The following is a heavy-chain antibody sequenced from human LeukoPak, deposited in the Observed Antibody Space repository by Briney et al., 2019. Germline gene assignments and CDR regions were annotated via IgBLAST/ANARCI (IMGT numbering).Heavy chain of an antibody. J-gene: IGHJ4*02. CDR3: ARVHLRMNSGINIYFDY. CDR2: IIPIFGTA. CDR1: GGTFSSYA. V-gene: IGHV1-69*05. D-gene: IGHD1-26*01. Sequence: SVKVSCKASGGTFSSYAISWVRQAPGQGLEWMGRIIPIFGTANYAQKFQGRVTITTDESTSTAYMELSSLRSEDTAVYYCARVHLRMNSGINIYFDYWGQGTLVTVSS.